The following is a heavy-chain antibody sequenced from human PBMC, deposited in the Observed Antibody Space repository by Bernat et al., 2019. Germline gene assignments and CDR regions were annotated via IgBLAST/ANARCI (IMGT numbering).Heavy chain of an antibody. CDR1: GFTFSSYD. J-gene: IGHJ6*02. CDR3: ARDAGYTYYYGMDV. Sequence: QVQLVESGGGVVQPGRSLRLSCAASGFTFSSYDMNWVRQTPEKGLEWVAVIWYDGSNKYYADSVKGRFTISRDNSKNTLYLQMNSLRAEDTAVYYCARDAGYTYYYGMDVWGQGTTVTVSS. D-gene: IGHD1-1*01. CDR2: IWYDGSNK. V-gene: IGHV3-33*01.